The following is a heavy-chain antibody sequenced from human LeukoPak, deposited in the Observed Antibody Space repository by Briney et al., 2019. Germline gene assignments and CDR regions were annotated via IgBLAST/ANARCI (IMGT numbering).Heavy chain of an antibody. Sequence: GASVKVSCKASGYTFTSYDINWVRQATGQGLEWMGWMNPDSGNTAYAQKFQGRVTITRNTSISTAYMELSSLRSEDTAIYYCAREDYCDSGSSDYWGQGTLVTVSS. D-gene: IGHD3-22*01. CDR2: MNPDSGNT. V-gene: IGHV1-8*03. CDR3: AREDYCDSGSSDY. J-gene: IGHJ4*02. CDR1: GYTFTSYD.